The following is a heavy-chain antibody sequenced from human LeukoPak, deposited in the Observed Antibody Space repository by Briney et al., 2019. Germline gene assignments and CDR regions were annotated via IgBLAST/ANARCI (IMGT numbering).Heavy chain of an antibody. V-gene: IGHV4-39*01. Sequence: SETLSLTCTVSGGSISTGDYYWAWIRQPPGKGLGWAGSVDSSGKTYYNPSLKSRVTVSVDTSKNQFSLKVTSVTAADTAVYYCARLLAAAKTDYFDYWGQGILVPVPS. J-gene: IGHJ4*02. CDR1: GGSISTGDYY. CDR3: ARLLAAAKTDYFDY. CDR2: VDSSGKT. D-gene: IGHD6-13*01.